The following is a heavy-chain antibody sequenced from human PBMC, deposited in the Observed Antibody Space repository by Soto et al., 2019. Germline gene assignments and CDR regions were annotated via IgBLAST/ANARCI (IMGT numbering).Heavy chain of an antibody. D-gene: IGHD3-10*01. CDR1: GFTFSSYD. CDR3: ARSRGADFDY. CDR2: IGPAGDT. V-gene: IGHV3-13*04. J-gene: IGHJ4*02. Sequence: GGSLRLSCAASGFTFSSYDMHWVRQATGKGLEWVSAIGPAGDTYYPGSVKGRFTISRENAKNSLYLQMNSLRAGDTAVYYCARSRGADFDYWGQGTLVTVSS.